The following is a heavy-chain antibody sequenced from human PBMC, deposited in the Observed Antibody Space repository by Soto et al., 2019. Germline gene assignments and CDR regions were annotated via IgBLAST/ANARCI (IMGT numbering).Heavy chain of an antibody. CDR3: ADGDDFWSAPALYYCGMDV. J-gene: IGHJ6*02. CDR1: GGTFSSYA. CDR2: IIPIFGTA. D-gene: IGHD3-3*01. Sequence: SVKVSCKASGGTFSSYAISWVRQAPGQGLEWMGGIIPIFGTANYAQKFQGRVTITADESTSTAYMELSSLRSEDTAVYYCADGDDFWSAPALYYCGMDVWGQGTTVTVSS. V-gene: IGHV1-69*13.